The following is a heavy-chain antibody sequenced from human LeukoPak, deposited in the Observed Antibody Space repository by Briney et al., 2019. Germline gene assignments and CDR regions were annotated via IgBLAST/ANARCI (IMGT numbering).Heavy chain of an antibody. CDR2: IYYSGST. D-gene: IGHD3-9*01. CDR3: ARIDDILTGHYRVGAFDI. Sequence: PSETLSLTCTVSGGSISSYYWSWIRQPPGKGLEWIGYIYYSGSTNYNPSLKSRVTISVDTSKNQFSLKLSSVTAADTAVYYCARIDDILTGHYRVGAFDIWGQGTMVTVSS. J-gene: IGHJ3*02. CDR1: GGSISSYY. V-gene: IGHV4-59*01.